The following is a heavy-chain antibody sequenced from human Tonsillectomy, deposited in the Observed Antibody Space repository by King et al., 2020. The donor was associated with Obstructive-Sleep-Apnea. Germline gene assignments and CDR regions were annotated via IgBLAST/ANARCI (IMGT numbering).Heavy chain of an antibody. V-gene: IGHV4-39*07. Sequence: QMQLQESGPGLVKPSETLSLTCTVSGGSISNIYYYWGWIRRPPGKGLEWIGSIYYSGNTYYNPSLKSRVTILVDTSKNQFTLKLTSVTAADTAVYYCAREVRSSFEYWGQGTLVTVSS. CDR1: GGSISNIYYY. CDR3: AREVRSSFEY. CDR2: IYYSGNT. J-gene: IGHJ4*02.